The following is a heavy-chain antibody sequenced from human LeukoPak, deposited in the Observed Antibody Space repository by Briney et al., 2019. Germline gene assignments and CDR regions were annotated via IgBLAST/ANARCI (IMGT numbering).Heavy chain of an antibody. V-gene: IGHV3-33*01. CDR3: AGDQSPVTDALTFDY. CDR2: IWYDGSNK. Sequence: PGGSLRLSCAASGFTFSGYGMHWVRQAPGKGLEWAAVIWYDGSNKYYADSVKGRFTISRDNSKNTLYLQMNSLRAEDTAVYYCAGDQSPVTDALTFDYWGQGTLVTVSS. D-gene: IGHD4-17*01. J-gene: IGHJ4*02. CDR1: GFTFSGYG.